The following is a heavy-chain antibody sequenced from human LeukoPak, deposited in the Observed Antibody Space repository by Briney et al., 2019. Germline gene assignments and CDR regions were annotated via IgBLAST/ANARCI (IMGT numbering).Heavy chain of an antibody. CDR3: ARVGDSSGYFYYYYGMDV. J-gene: IGHJ6*02. CDR1: GFTFSSYS. D-gene: IGHD3-22*01. V-gene: IGHV3-21*01. Sequence: GGSLRLSCAASGFTFSSYSMRWVRQAPGKGLEWVSSISSISSYIFHADSVKGRFTISRDNAKNSLYLQMNSLRAEDTAVYYCARVGDSSGYFYYYYGMDVWGQGTTVTVSS. CDR2: ISSISSYI.